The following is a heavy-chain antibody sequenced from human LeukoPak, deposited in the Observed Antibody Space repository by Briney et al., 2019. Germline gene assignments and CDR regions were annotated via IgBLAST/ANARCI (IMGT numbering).Heavy chain of an antibody. CDR1: GFTFSSYA. J-gene: IGHJ6*03. V-gene: IGHV3-23*01. Sequence: PGGSLRLSCAASGFTFSSYAMCWVRQAPGKGLEWVSAISGSGGSTFYADSVKGRFTISRDNSKNTLYLQMNSLRAADTAVYYSAKPPRVSSHYYMDVWGKETTVSVSS. CDR3: AKPPRVSSHYYMDV. CDR2: ISGSGGST.